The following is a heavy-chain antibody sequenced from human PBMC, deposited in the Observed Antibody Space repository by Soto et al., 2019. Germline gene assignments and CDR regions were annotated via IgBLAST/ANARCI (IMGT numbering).Heavy chain of an antibody. J-gene: IGHJ6*02. CDR1: GFTFSTYA. Sequence: TGGSLRLSCVASGFTFSTYAMQWVRQTPGKGLDWVALISYDGSETDYADSVQGRFTISRDNPKNTLFLQMNSLRAEDTALYYCARPAVAFYYYGMDVWGQGTTVTVSS. CDR2: ISYDGSET. CDR3: ARPAVAFYYYGMDV. V-gene: IGHV3-30-3*01. D-gene: IGHD6-19*01.